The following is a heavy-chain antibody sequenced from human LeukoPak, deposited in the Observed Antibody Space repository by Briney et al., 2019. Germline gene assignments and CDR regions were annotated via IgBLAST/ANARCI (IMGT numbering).Heavy chain of an antibody. D-gene: IGHD3-22*01. CDR1: GYTLTRLG. J-gene: IGHJ4*02. CDR2: DTAYNGNT. CDR3: ARVSGMIVAVIDHRHDY. Sequence: SGEGSCNASGYTLTRLGFSWVRTAPGQGVEWVGWDTAYNGNTNYAQKLQGRVTMTTDTSTSTAYMELRSLRSDDTAVYYCARVSGMIVAVIDHRHDYWGQGTLVTVSS. V-gene: IGHV1-18*01.